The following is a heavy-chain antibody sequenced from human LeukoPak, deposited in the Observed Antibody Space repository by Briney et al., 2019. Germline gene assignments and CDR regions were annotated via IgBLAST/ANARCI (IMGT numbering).Heavy chain of an antibody. CDR3: ARIGAGSSRYY. Sequence: TGGSLRLSCVVSGFTFSSYGMHWVRQAPGKGLEWVAVISYDGSNKYYADSVKGRFTISRDNSVNTLYLQMNSLGAEDTAVYYCARIGAGSSRYYWGQGTLVTVSS. D-gene: IGHD6-13*01. CDR1: GFTFSSYG. V-gene: IGHV3-30*03. CDR2: ISYDGSNK. J-gene: IGHJ4*02.